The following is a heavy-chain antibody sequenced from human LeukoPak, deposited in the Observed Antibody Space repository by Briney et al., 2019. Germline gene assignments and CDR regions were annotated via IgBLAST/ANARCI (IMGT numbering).Heavy chain of an antibody. V-gene: IGHV3-23*01. J-gene: IGHJ4*02. CDR2: TSSSDAGT. CDR1: GFTFSSYA. Sequence: GGSLRLSCAASGFTFSSYAMSWVRQAPGKGLEWVSATSSSDAGTYYADSVRGRFTISRDNSKNTLYLQMNSLRLEDAAVYFCARAPVTSCRGAYCYPFDYWGQGTLVTVSS. CDR3: ARAPVTSCRGAYCYPFDY. D-gene: IGHD2-21*01.